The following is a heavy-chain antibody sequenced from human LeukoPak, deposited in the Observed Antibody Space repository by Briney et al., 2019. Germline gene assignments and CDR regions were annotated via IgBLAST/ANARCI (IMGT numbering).Heavy chain of an antibody. J-gene: IGHJ5*02. CDR1: GGSISSGDYY. D-gene: IGHD2-2*01. CDR3: AREPLVPAIRFDP. CDR2: IYYSGST. Sequence: KSSETLSLTCTVSGGSISSGDYYWSWIRQPPGKGLEWIGYIYYSGSTYYNPSLKSRVTISVDTSKNQFSLKLSSVTAADTAVYYCAREPLVPAIRFDPWGQGTLVTVSS. V-gene: IGHV4-30-4*01.